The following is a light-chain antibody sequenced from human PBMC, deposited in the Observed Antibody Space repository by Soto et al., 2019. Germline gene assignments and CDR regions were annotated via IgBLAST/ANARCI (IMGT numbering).Light chain of an antibody. Sequence: QSALTQPASVSDSPGQSITISCTGTSSDVGGSNFVSWYQQHPGKPPKLIIYDVANRPSGVSNRVSGSKSGSTASLFISRLKTEDEADYYCVSNTCSTTYVFGTGTKLTVL. CDR2: DVA. CDR3: VSNTCSTTYV. V-gene: IGLV2-14*03. J-gene: IGLJ1*01. CDR1: SSDVGGSNF.